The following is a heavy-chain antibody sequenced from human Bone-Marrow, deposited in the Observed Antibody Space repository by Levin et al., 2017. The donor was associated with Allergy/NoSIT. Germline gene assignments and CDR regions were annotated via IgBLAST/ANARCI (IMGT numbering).Heavy chain of an antibody. CDR3: AREETMARGIIRVSVFDR. J-gene: IGHJ3*02. Sequence: GGSLRLSCAAMSAFNFRDYGMHWVRQAPGKGLEWVAFIRYDGRNKDYADSVKGRFTISRDNSKNTLDLQMNSLRVEDTAVYYCAREETMARGIIRVSVFDRWGQGTMVTVSS. CDR2: IRYDGRNK. D-gene: IGHD3-10*01. CDR1: AFNFRDYG. V-gene: IGHV3-30*02.